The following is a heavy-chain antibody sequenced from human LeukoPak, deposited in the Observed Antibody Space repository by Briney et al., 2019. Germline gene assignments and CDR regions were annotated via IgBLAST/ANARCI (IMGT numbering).Heavy chain of an antibody. Sequence: SGGSLRLSCAASGFTFSSHSMNWVRQAPGKGLECVSSITSSSSYIVYADSVEGRFTIARDNAKNSLYLQMNSLRAEDTAVYYCAKRALLGFGELYYFDYWGQGTLVTVSS. CDR2: ITSSSSYI. D-gene: IGHD3-10*01. J-gene: IGHJ4*02. CDR3: AKRALLGFGELYYFDY. CDR1: GFTFSSHS. V-gene: IGHV3-21*04.